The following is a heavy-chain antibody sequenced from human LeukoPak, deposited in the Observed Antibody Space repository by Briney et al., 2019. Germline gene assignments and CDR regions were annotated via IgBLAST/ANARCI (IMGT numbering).Heavy chain of an antibody. Sequence: GGSLRLSCAASGFTFSSYWMGWIRQAPGKGLEWVANIKQDEGERYYMDSVKGRFTISRDNAKNSLYLQMNSLRVEDTAVYYCARDRSGYSSGWALNAFDIWGQGTIVTVSS. CDR2: IKQDEGER. CDR3: ARDRSGYSSGWALNAFDI. J-gene: IGHJ3*02. V-gene: IGHV3-7*01. D-gene: IGHD6-19*01. CDR1: GFTFSSYW.